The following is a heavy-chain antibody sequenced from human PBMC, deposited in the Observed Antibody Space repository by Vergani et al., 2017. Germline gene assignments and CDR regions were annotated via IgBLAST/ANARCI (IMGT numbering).Heavy chain of an antibody. Sequence: QVQLQESGPGLVKPSETLSLTCAVSGYSISSGYYWGWIRQPPGKGLEWIGSIYHSGSTYYNPSLKSRVTISLDTSKNQFSLKLSSVTAADTAVYYCARLRLEDGGYDFGGMDVWGQGTTVIVSS. D-gene: IGHD5-12*01. CDR2: IYHSGST. CDR3: ARLRLEDGGYDFGGMDV. V-gene: IGHV4-38-2*01. CDR1: GYSISSGYY. J-gene: IGHJ6*02.